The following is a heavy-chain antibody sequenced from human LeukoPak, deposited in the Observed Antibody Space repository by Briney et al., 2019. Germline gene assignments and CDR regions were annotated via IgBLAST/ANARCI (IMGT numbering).Heavy chain of an antibody. CDR1: GGTFSSYA. V-gene: IGHV1-69*01. CDR3: ARDRGEYCGGDCDDWYFDL. Sequence: SVKVSCKASGGTFSSYAISWVRQAPGQGLEWMGGIIPIFGTANYAQKFQGRVTITADESTSTAYMELSSLRSEDTAVYYCARDRGEYCGGDCDDWYFDLWGRGTLVTVSS. CDR2: IIPIFGTA. J-gene: IGHJ2*01. D-gene: IGHD2-21*02.